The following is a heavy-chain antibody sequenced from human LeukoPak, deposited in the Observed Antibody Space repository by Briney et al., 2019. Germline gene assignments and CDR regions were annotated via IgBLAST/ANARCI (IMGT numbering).Heavy chain of an antibody. CDR3: ARDRGAWYCSGGSCYSYQFDY. J-gene: IGHJ4*02. CDR1: GFTFSSYS. V-gene: IGHV3-21*01. D-gene: IGHD2-15*01. Sequence: GGSLRLPCAASGFTFSSYSMNWVRQAPGKGLEWVSSISSSSSYIYYADSVKGRFTISRDNAKNSLYLQMNSLRAEDTAVYYCARDRGAWYCSGGSCYSYQFDYWGQGTLVTVSS. CDR2: ISSSSSYI.